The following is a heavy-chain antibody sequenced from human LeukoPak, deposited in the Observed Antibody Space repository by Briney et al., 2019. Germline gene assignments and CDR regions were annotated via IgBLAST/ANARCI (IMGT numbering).Heavy chain of an antibody. CDR1: GGSFSGYY. CDR3: ASHDFWSGYSHGPVGLAAYYGMDV. V-gene: IGHV4-34*01. D-gene: IGHD3-3*01. J-gene: IGHJ6*02. CDR2: IKHSGGT. Sequence: PSDPLSLTCAVYGGSFSGYYLSWIRQPPEKGLEWIGEIKHSGGTNHNPSLQSRVTISVDTSKTQFSLTLSSVTAADTAVYYCASHDFWSGYSHGPVGLAAYYGMDVWGQATTVTVSS.